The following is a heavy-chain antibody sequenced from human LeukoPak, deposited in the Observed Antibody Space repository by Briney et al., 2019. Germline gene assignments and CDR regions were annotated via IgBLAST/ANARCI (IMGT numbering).Heavy chain of an antibody. CDR3: ARHGARFGVNC. J-gene: IGHJ4*02. CDR1: GGSISSGDYY. Sequence: PSETLSLTCTVSGGSISSGDYYWSWIRQPPGKGLEWIGYVFYTGSTYYNPSLESRVTILVDTSKNQFSLKLNSVTAADTAVYYCARHGARFGVNCWGQGTLVTVSS. CDR2: VFYTGST. V-gene: IGHV4-30-4*01. D-gene: IGHD3-10*01.